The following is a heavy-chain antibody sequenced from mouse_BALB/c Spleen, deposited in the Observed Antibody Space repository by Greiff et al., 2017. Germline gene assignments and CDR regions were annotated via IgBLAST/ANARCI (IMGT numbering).Heavy chain of an antibody. CDR1: GFTFSSYA. D-gene: IGHD2-4*01. CDR3: ARDYYDYDHYYAMDY. V-gene: IGHV5-9-4*01. CDR2: ISSGGIYT. Sequence: DVHLVESGGGLVKPGGSLKLSCAASGFTFSSYAMSWVRQSPEKRLEWVAEISSGGIYTYYPDTVTGRFTISRDNAKNTLYLEMSSLRSEDTAMYYCARDYYDYDHYYAMDYWGQGTSVTVSS. J-gene: IGHJ4*01.